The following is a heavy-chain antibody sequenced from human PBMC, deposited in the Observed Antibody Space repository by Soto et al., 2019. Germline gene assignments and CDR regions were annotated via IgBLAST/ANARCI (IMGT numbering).Heavy chain of an antibody. J-gene: IGHJ3*02. V-gene: IGHV3-23*01. CDR1: GFTFSSYA. D-gene: IGHD2-2*01. CDR3: AKEPNCSSTSCYEVGAFDI. CDR2: ISGSGGST. Sequence: EVQLLESGGGLVQPGGSLRLSCAASGFTFSSYAMSWVRQAPGKGLEWVSAISGSGGSTYYADSVKGRFTISRENSKNTRYLKMNSLRAEDTAVYYCAKEPNCSSTSCYEVGAFDIWGQGTMVTVSS.